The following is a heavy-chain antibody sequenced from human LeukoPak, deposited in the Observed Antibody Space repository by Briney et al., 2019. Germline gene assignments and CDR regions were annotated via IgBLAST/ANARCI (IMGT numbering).Heavy chain of an antibody. Sequence: SEPLSLTCTVSGGSISSYYWSWIRQPPGKGLEWIGYIYYSGSTNYNPSLKSRVTISVDTSKNQFSLKLSSVTAADTAVYYCAARMITFGGVAAPEINWGQGTLVTVSS. V-gene: IGHV4-59*01. J-gene: IGHJ4*02. CDR2: IYYSGST. CDR3: AARMITFGGVAAPEIN. CDR1: GGSISSYY. D-gene: IGHD3-16*01.